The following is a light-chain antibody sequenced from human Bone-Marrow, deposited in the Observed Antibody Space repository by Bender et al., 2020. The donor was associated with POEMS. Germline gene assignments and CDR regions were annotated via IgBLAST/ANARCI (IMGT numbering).Light chain of an antibody. CDR1: SSDVGRYNY. Sequence: QSALTQPRSVSGSPGQSVTISCTGTSSDVGRYNYVSWYQQDPGKAPKVMIYDVSKRPSGVPDLFSASKSGNPASLTISELQAEDEADYYCCSYMGSYTYVFGTGTKVTVL. J-gene: IGLJ1*01. CDR2: DVS. V-gene: IGLV2-11*01. CDR3: CSYMGSYTYV.